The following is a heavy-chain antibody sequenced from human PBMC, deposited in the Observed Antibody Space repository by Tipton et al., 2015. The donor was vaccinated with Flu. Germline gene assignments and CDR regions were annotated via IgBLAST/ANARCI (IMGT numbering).Heavy chain of an antibody. CDR1: GGSISSYY. CDR2: IYTSGST. D-gene: IGHD2-15*01. Sequence: TLSLTCTVSGGSISSYYWSWIRQPAGKGLEWIGRIYTSGSTNYNPSLKSRVTMSVDTSKNQFSLKLSSVTAADTAVYYCAREDRAAYYYYYGMDVWGQGTTVTVSS. CDR3: AREDRAAYYYYYGMDV. V-gene: IGHV4-4*07. J-gene: IGHJ6*02.